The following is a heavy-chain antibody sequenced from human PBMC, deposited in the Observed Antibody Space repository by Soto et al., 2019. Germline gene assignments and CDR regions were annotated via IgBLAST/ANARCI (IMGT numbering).Heavy chain of an antibody. J-gene: IGHJ4*02. D-gene: IGHD2-21*02. CDR2: ISWNSGDI. Sequence: EVQLEESGGALVQPGRSLRLSCAASGFTFDDYAMHWVRQVLGKGLEWVSSISWNSGDIGYADSVKGRFTTSRDNAKNSLYLQRNILRPSDTALYYCLRSKGGYSYGTPFDYWGQGTLVTVSS. CDR1: GFTFDDYA. CDR3: LRSKGGYSYGTPFDY. V-gene: IGHV3-9*01.